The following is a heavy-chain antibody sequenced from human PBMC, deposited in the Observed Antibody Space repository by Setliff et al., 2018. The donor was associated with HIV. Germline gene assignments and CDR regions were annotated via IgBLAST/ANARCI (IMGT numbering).Heavy chain of an antibody. D-gene: IGHD3-9*01. CDR2: IAPSDSDV. J-gene: IGHJ3*02. Sequence: GESLKISCQGSGYTFADYWIGWVRQMPGKGLEWMGVIAPSDSDVRYSPSFQGQVTMSVDKSNSTAFLQWSSLRASDTAMYYCARQGDYHILTGYYSGPHDAFDIWGQGTMVTVSS. CDR1: GYTFADYW. V-gene: IGHV5-51*01. CDR3: ARQGDYHILTGYYSGPHDAFDI.